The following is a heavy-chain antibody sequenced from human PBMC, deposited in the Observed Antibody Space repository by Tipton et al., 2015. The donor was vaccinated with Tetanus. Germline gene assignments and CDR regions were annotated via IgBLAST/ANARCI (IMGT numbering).Heavy chain of an antibody. CDR3: ARGSGMSGDF. Sequence: SGAEVKVSCKASGYTFTKYGINWVRQARGQGLEWLGWVSPSSGRTDYAQKFQGRVTMTRDTSINTVYMELNSLTSEDTAMYYCARGSGMSGDFWGQGTLVTVSS. D-gene: IGHD3-3*01. V-gene: IGHV1-8*01. J-gene: IGHJ4*02. CDR1: GYTFTKYG. CDR2: VSPSSGRT.